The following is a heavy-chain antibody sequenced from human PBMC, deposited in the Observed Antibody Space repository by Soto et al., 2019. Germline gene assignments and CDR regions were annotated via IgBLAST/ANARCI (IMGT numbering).Heavy chain of an antibody. CDR2: IIPKNGRT. D-gene: IGHD3-22*01. Sequence: QVQLVQSGAEVKKPGAAVKVSCKASGYTFTGYYIHWVRQAPGQGLEWMGWIIPKNGRTKYGQKFQDRVTMTRDTSISPAYMELSRLRSDDTAVYYCARGTFDNSGDYFAGWFDPWGQGTLVTVSS. J-gene: IGHJ5*02. CDR3: ARGTFDNSGDYFAGWFDP. CDR1: GYTFTGYY. V-gene: IGHV1-2*02.